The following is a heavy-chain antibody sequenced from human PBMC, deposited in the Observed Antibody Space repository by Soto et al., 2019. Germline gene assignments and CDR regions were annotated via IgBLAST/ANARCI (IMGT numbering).Heavy chain of an antibody. CDR2: IKSKTYGGTT. D-gene: IGHD2-15*01. CDR1: GFTFSYAR. J-gene: IGHJ6*02. CDR3: TTDPIVVVVAATPRYGMDV. Sequence: WGSLKPSSPAFGFTFSYARMNWVRQAPGKGREWVGRIKSKTYGGTTDYAAPVKGRFTSSRDDSKNTLYLQMNSLKTEDTAVYYCTTDPIVVVVAATPRYGMDVWGQGTTVTSP. V-gene: IGHV3-15*07.